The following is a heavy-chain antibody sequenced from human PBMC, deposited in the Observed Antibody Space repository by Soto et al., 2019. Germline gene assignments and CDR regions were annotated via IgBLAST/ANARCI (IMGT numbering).Heavy chain of an antibody. CDR1: GFTFSSYG. Sequence: GGSLRLSCAASGFTFSSYGMHWVRQAPGKGLEWVAVIWYDGSNKYYADSVKGRFTISRDNSKNTLYLQMNSLRAEDMAVYYCASRYCSGGSCYYFDYWGQGTLVTVSS. D-gene: IGHD2-15*01. CDR3: ASRYCSGGSCYYFDY. CDR2: IWYDGSNK. J-gene: IGHJ4*02. V-gene: IGHV3-33*08.